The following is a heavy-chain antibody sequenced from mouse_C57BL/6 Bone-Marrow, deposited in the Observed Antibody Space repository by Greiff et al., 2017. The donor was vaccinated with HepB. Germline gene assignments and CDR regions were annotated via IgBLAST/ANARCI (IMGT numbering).Heavy chain of an antibody. J-gene: IGHJ4*01. Sequence: LMESGAELVRPGSSVKLSCKDSYFAFMASAMHWVKQRPGHGLEWIGSFTMYSDATEYSENFKGKATLTANTSSSTSYMELSSLTSEDSAVYYCARSAPHYYGSNSTSYAMDYWGQGTSVTVSS. V-gene: IGHV1-49*01. CDR1: YFAFMASA. CDR2: FTMYSDAT. CDR3: ARSAPHYYGSNSTSYAMDY. D-gene: IGHD1-1*01.